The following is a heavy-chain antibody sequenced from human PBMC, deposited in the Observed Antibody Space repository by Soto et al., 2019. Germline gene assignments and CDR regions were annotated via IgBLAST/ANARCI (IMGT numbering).Heavy chain of an antibody. CDR3: ARFSAARGSDY. CDR1: GFTASSTY. CDR2: IYSGGST. Sequence: PGGSLRLSCAASGFTASSTYMSWVRQAPGKGLEWVSVIYSGGSTYYADSVKGRFTISRDNSKNTLYLQMNSLRAEDTAIYYCARFSAARGSDYWGQGTLVTVSS. J-gene: IGHJ4*02. D-gene: IGHD6-6*01. V-gene: IGHV3-53*01.